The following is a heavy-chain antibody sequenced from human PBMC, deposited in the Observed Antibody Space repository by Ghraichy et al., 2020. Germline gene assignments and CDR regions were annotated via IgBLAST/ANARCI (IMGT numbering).Heavy chain of an antibody. Sequence: GGSLRLSCAASGFIFNNYGMHWVRQAPGKGLEWVAFIEFDGSYKYYVDSVKGRLAISRDNSKNTLNLQMNSLRPEDTAVYYCAAKMGGSIAVAGFFDYWGQGTLVTVS. J-gene: IGHJ4*02. V-gene: IGHV3-30*02. CDR1: GFIFNNYG. CDR3: AAKMGGSIAVAGFFDY. CDR2: IEFDGSYK. D-gene: IGHD6-19*01.